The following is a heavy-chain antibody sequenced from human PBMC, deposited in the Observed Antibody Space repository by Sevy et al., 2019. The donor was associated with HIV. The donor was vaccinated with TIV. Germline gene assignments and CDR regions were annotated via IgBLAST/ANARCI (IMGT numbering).Heavy chain of an antibody. CDR2: ISYDGSNK. V-gene: IGHV3-30*04. J-gene: IGHJ4*02. CDR1: GFTFSSYA. CDR3: ARADYYESSAHY. D-gene: IGHD3-22*01. Sequence: GGSLRLSCAASGFTFSSYAMHWVRQAPGKGLEWVAVISYDGSNKYYADSVKGRFTISRDNSKNTLYLQMNSLRAEDTAVYYCARADYYESSAHYWGQGTLVTVSS.